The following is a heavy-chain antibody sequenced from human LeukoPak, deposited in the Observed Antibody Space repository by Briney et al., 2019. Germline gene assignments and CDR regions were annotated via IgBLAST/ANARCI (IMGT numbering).Heavy chain of an antibody. D-gene: IGHD3-10*01. CDR1: GFTFSSYS. CDR2: ISSSSSYI. J-gene: IGHJ4*02. Sequence: GGSLRLSCAASGFTFSSYSMNWVRQAPGKGLEWVSSISSSSSYIYYADSVKGRFAISRDNAKNSLYLQMNSLRAEDTAVYYCASAVYYGSGSRDYWGQGTLVTASS. CDR3: ASAVYYGSGSRDY. V-gene: IGHV3-21*01.